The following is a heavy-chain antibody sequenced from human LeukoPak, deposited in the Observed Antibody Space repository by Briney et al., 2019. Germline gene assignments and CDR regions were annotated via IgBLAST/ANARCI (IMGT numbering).Heavy chain of an antibody. Sequence: PSETLSPTCTVSGGSISSYYWSWIRQPPGKGLEWIGYIYYSGSTNYNPSLKSRVTISVDTSKNQFSLKLSSVTAADTAVYYCALRTVTPYYFDYWGQGTLVTVSS. CDR3: ALRTVTPYYFDY. V-gene: IGHV4-59*01. J-gene: IGHJ4*02. D-gene: IGHD4-17*01. CDR2: IYYSGST. CDR1: GGSISSYY.